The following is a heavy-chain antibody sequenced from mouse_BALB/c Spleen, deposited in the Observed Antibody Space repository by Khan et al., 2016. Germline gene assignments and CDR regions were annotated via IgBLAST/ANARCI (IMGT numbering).Heavy chain of an antibody. CDR2: INTYSGEP. Sequence: QIQLVQSGPELKKPGETVKVSCKASGYTFTNYGMNWVKQAPGKGLKWMGWINTYSGEPTYADDFKGRFAFSLETSASTAYLQINNLKNEDMATYFCARWEMDDYEYYVDYWGQGTILTVSS. CDR3: ARWEMDDYEYYVDY. CDR1: GYTFTNYG. D-gene: IGHD2-4*01. V-gene: IGHV9-1*02. J-gene: IGHJ2*01.